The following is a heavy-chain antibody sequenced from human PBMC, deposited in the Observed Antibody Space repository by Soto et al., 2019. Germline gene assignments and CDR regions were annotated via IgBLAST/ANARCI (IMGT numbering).Heavy chain of an antibody. CDR3: ATLIEAAEEYYFDY. D-gene: IGHD6-13*01. J-gene: IGHJ4*02. Sequence: QVQLQESGPGLVKPSETLSLTCTVSGGAISSDYWSWLRQPPGKGLEWIGYIYYSGSTNYNPSLKSRVNISVDTSKNQLAMKVSSVTAADTAVYYCATLIEAAEEYYFDYWGQGTLVTVSS. CDR2: IYYSGST. CDR1: GGAISSDY. V-gene: IGHV4-59*01.